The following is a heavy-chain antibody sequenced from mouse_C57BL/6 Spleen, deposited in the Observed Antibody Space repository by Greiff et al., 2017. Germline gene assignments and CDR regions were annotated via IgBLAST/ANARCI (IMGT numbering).Heavy chain of an antibody. J-gene: IGHJ2*01. CDR1: GYAFTNYL. Sequence: VQLQESGAELVRPGTSVKVSCKASGYAFTNYLIEWVKQRPGQGLEWIGVINPGSGGTNYNEKFKGKATLTADKSSSTAYMQLSSLTSEDSAVYFCARGVRTVVALDYWGQGTTLTVSS. CDR2: INPGSGGT. CDR3: ARGVRTVVALDY. V-gene: IGHV1-54*01. D-gene: IGHD1-1*01.